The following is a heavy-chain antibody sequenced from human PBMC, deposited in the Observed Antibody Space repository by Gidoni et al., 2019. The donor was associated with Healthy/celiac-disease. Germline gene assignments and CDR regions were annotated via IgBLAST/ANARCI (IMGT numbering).Heavy chain of an antibody. D-gene: IGHD2-15*01. Sequence: EVQLVESGGGLVQPGGSLRLSCAASGFTFSSYDMHWVRQATGKGREWVSAIGTAGDTYYPGSVKGRFTISRENAKNSLYLQMNSLRAGDTAVYYGVRGAVVAATRHSWFDPWGQGTLVTVSS. V-gene: IGHV3-13*01. CDR1: GFTFSSYD. CDR3: VRGAVVAATRHSWFDP. J-gene: IGHJ5*02. CDR2: IGTAGDT.